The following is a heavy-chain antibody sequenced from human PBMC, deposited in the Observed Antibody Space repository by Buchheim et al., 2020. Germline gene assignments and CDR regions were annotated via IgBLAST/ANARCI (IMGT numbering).Heavy chain of an antibody. CDR1: GFTFSSYA. V-gene: IGHV3-23*01. CDR3: AKVGQALEWLFPFDC. CDR2: VSGSGGST. D-gene: IGHD3-3*01. Sequence: EVQLLESGGGLVQPGGSLRLSCAASGFTFSSYAMTWVRQAPGKGLEWVSGVSGSGGSTNYADSVKGRFTISRDNSKNTLYLQMNSLRADDTAVYYCAKVGQALEWLFPFDCWGQGTL. J-gene: IGHJ4*02.